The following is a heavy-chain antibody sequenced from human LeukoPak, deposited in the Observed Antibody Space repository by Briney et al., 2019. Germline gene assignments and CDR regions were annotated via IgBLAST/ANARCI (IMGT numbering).Heavy chain of an antibody. Sequence: GGSLRLSCAASGFTFSSYAIHWVRQAPGKGPEWVAIISYDGSNKYYADSVKGRFTISRDNSKNTLYLQMNSLRAEDTAVYYCARALLGIGMGGDYWGQGTLVTVSS. CDR2: ISYDGSNK. J-gene: IGHJ4*02. CDR3: ARALLGIGMGGDY. D-gene: IGHD2-21*01. CDR1: GFTFSSYA. V-gene: IGHV3-30-3*01.